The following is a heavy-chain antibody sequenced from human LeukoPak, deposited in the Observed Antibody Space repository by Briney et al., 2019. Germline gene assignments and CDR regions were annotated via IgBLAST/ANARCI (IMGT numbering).Heavy chain of an antibody. D-gene: IGHD1-26*01. CDR3: ARASGSYDY. Sequence: GGSLRLSCAASGFTFSIYGMHWVREAPGKGLEGGAVIWNDGSNKYYADSVKGRFTISRDNSKNTMYLQMNSLRGEDTAVYYCARASGSYDYWGRGTLVTVSS. CDR1: GFTFSIYG. V-gene: IGHV3-33*01. CDR2: IWNDGSNK. J-gene: IGHJ4*02.